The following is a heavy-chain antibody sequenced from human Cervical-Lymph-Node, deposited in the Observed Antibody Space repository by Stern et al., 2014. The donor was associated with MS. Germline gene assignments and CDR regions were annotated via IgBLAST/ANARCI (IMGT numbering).Heavy chain of an antibody. J-gene: IGHJ6*02. CDR3: ARDRGYYYQRVGYYYGMDV. D-gene: IGHD3-22*01. V-gene: IGHV1-18*01. Sequence: QVQLVQSGAEVKKPGASVKVSCKASGYTFTSYGISWVRQAPGQGLEWMGWISVYNGNTNYAPKLQGRVTMTTDTSTSTAYMELRSLRSDDTAVYYCARDRGYYYQRVGYYYGMDVWGQGTTVTVSS. CDR1: GYTFTSYG. CDR2: ISVYNGNT.